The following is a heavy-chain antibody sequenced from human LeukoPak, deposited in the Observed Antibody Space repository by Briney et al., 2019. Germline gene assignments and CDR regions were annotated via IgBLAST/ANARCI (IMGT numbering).Heavy chain of an antibody. CDR1: GFTFSSYA. CDR3: AKDGVILAPGVYWYMDV. CDR2: ISYDGSNK. V-gene: IGHV3-30-3*02. Sequence: GGSLRLSCAASGFTFSSYAMHWVRQAPGKGLEWVAIISYDGSNKYYAESVKGRFTISRDNSKNTLYMQMNSLRAEDTAVFYCAKDGVILAPGVYWYMDVWGRGTTVTVSS. D-gene: IGHD3-16*02. J-gene: IGHJ6*03.